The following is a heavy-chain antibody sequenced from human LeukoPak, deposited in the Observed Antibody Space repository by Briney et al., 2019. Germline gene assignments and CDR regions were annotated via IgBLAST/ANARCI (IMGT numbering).Heavy chain of an antibody. CDR2: IIPIFGTA. Sequence: SVKVSCKSSGGTFSSYAISWVRQAPGQGLEWMGGIIPIFGTANYAQKFQGRVTITADESTSTAYMELSSLRSEDTAVYYCASGSEDYYGSWGYYYGMDVWGQGTTVTVSS. D-gene: IGHD3-10*01. CDR3: ASGSEDYYGSWGYYYGMDV. V-gene: IGHV1-69*13. CDR1: GGTFSSYA. J-gene: IGHJ6*02.